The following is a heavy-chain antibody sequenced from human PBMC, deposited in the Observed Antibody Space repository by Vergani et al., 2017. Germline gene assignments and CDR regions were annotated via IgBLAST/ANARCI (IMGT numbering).Heavy chain of an antibody. CDR1: GYTFTGYY. J-gene: IGHJ6*02. CDR2: INPNSGGT. Sequence: QVQLVQSGAEVKKPGASVKVSCKASGYTFTGYYMHWVRQAPGQGLEWMGWINPNSGGTNYAQKFQGRVTMTRDTSISTAYMELSRLRSDDTAVYYCASTGGYCSSTSCYDGYYYYYGMDVWGQGTTVTVS. CDR3: ASTGGYCSSTSCYDGYYYYYGMDV. D-gene: IGHD2-2*01. V-gene: IGHV1-2*02.